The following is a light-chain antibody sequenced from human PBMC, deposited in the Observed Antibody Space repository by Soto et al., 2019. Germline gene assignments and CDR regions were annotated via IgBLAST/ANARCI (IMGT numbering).Light chain of an antibody. Sequence: EIVLTQSPGTLSLSPGERATLSCRASQSVSSSYLAWYQQKPVQAPRLLIYGASSRAPGIPDRFSGSGSGTDFTLTISSLEPEDFAVSYCQQYGSSPWTFGQGTKVEVK. CDR3: QQYGSSPWT. CDR2: GAS. J-gene: IGKJ1*01. CDR1: QSVSSSY. V-gene: IGKV3-20*01.